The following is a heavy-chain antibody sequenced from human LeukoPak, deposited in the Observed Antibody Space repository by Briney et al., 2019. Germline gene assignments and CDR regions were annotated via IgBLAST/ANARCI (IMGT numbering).Heavy chain of an antibody. J-gene: IGHJ6*02. V-gene: IGHV4-59*01. CDR1: GGSISSYY. D-gene: IGHD6-13*01. CDR3: ARLWAGQQTTRDYYYYYGMDV. Sequence: SETLSLTCTVSGGSISSYYWSWIRQPPGKGLEWIGYIYYSGSTNYNPSLKSRVTISVDTSKNQFSLKLSSVTAADTAVYYCARLWAGQQTTRDYYYYYGMDVWGQGTTVTASS. CDR2: IYYSGST.